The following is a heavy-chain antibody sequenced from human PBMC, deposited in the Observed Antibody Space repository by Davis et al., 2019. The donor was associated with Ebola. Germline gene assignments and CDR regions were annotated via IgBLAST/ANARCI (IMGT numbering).Heavy chain of an antibody. V-gene: IGHV1-18*04. D-gene: IGHD3-10*01. J-gene: IGHJ5*02. Sequence: ASVKVSCKASGYTFTSFGMSWVRQAPGQGLEWMGWISGYNGNTTYAQKVQDRVTMTTDTSTSTAYMELRSLRSDDTAVYYCARGGGIMVQGVIIGRGWFDPWGQGTLVTVSS. CDR3: ARGGGIMVQGVIIGRGWFDP. CDR2: ISGYNGNT. CDR1: GYTFTSFG.